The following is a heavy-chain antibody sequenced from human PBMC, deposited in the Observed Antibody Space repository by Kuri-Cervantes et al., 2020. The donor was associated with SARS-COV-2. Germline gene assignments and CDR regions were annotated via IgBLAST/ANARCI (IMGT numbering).Heavy chain of an antibody. CDR2: INPNSGGT. Sequence: ASVKVSCKASGYTFTGYYMHWVRQAPGQGLEWMGWINPNSGGTNYAQKFQGWVTMTRDTSISTAYMELSRLRSEDTAVYYCAREGGRIFGVVIPSRPHPYYYYGMDVWGQGTTVTVSS. J-gene: IGHJ6*02. D-gene: IGHD3-3*01. CDR3: AREGGRIFGVVIPSRPHPYYYYGMDV. CDR1: GYTFTGYY. V-gene: IGHV1-2*04.